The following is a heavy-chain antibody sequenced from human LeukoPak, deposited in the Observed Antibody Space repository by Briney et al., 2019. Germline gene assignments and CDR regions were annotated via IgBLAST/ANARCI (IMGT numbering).Heavy chain of an antibody. J-gene: IGHJ4*02. Sequence: PETLSLTCTVSGGSFSGYYWSWVRQPPGKGLEWIGYLYYTGRTNYNPSFTSRVTISVDTSTNQFSLKLSSVTAADTAVYYCARLSGPRGYGVDYWGQGTLVTVSS. V-gene: IGHV4-59*01. CDR1: GGSFSGYY. CDR2: LYYTGRT. CDR3: ARLSGPRGYGVDY. D-gene: IGHD4-17*01.